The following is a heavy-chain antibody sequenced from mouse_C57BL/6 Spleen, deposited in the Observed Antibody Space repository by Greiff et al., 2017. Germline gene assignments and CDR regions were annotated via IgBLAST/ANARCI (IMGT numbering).Heavy chain of an antibody. CDR2: IDPSDSYT. J-gene: IGHJ1*03. CDR1: GYTFTSYW. D-gene: IGHD1-1*01. CDR3: ANYYGSLWYFDG. V-gene: IGHV1-59*01. Sequence: VQLQQPGAELVRPGTSVKLSCKASGYTFTSYWMHWVKQRPGQGLEWIGVIDPSDSYTNYNQKFKGKATLTVDTSSSTAYMQLSSLTSEDSAVYYCANYYGSLWYFDGWGTGTTVTASS.